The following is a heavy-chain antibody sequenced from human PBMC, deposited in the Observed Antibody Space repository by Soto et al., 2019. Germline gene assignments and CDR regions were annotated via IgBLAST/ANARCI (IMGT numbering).Heavy chain of an antibody. V-gene: IGHV3-23*04. D-gene: IGHD4-17*01. CDR1: GFTFSSYA. J-gene: IGHJ4*02. Sequence: EVQLVESGGGLVQPGGSLRLSCAASGFTFSSYAMSWVRQAPGKGLEWVSAISGSGGSTYYADSVKGRFTISRDNSKNTLYLQMNSLRAEDTAVYYCAKADYGGNSGPGDYFDYWGQGTLVTVSS. CDR3: AKADYGGNSGPGDYFDY. CDR2: ISGSGGST.